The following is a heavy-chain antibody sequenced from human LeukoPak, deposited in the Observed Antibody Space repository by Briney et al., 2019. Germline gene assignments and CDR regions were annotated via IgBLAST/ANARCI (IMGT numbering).Heavy chain of an antibody. D-gene: IGHD2-15*01. J-gene: IGHJ4*02. V-gene: IGHV3-7*01. CDR3: ARFGYVAAVDV. CDR2: INPAGSET. CDR1: GFSFSAYW. Sequence: GGSLRLSCAASGFSFSAYWMTWVRQAPGTGLEWVANINPAGSETYYVDPVKGRFSISRDNAKNLVCLQMNSLRAEDTAVYHCARFGYVAAVDVWGQGTPVTVSS.